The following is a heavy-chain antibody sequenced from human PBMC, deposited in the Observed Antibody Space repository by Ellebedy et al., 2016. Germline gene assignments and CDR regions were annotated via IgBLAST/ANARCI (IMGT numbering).Heavy chain of an antibody. CDR3: ARHVKVLRGTPHYYFDL. D-gene: IGHD1-26*01. V-gene: IGHV4-39*01. J-gene: IGHJ2*01. CDR2: VFYSGST. Sequence: SETLSLTXTVSGGSISGYYWSWVRQPPGKGLEWIASVFYSGSTFYNPSLRSRVTMSADTSKNQFSLNLSSVTAADTAEYHRARHVKVLRGTPHYYFDLWGPGTLVTVSS. CDR1: GGSISGYY.